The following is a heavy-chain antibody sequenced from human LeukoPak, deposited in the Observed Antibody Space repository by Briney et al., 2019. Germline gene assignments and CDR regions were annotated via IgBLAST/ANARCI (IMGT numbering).Heavy chain of an antibody. Sequence: GGSLRLSCAASGFTFDDYAMHWVRQAPGKGLEWVSGISWNSGSINYADSVKGRFTISRDNAKNTLYLQMNSLRAEDTAVYYCAREAWDDSSGYYYVFDYWGQGTLVTVSS. CDR2: ISWNSGSI. D-gene: IGHD3-22*01. CDR3: AREAWDDSSGYYYVFDY. CDR1: GFTFDDYA. J-gene: IGHJ4*02. V-gene: IGHV3-9*01.